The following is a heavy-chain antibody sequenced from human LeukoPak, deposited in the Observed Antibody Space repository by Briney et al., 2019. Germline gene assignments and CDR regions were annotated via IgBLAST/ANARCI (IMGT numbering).Heavy chain of an antibody. J-gene: IGHJ4*02. D-gene: IGHD5-24*01. CDR3: AKAVSGMANFH. V-gene: IGHV3-23*01. CDR1: GSTSSSYA. Sequence: RGCLRLSCAASGSTSSSYAMSWDRQAPGKGLEWVSAISGSGGRTYYTDSVKGGFPIPGDNSKNTQYLQMNSQRPEDTAVYYCAKAVSGMANFHWGQGTLVTVSS. CDR2: ISGSGGRT.